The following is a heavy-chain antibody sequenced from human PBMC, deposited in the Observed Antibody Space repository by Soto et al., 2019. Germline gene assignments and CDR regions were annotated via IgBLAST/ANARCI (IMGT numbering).Heavy chain of an antibody. CDR3: AKDSQYSSSWVPFDY. Sequence: EVQLLESGGGLVQPGGSLRLSCAASGFTFSSYAMSWVRQAPGKGLEWVSAISGSGASTYYADSVKGRFTISRDNAKNTLFLQMNSLRAEDTAVYYGAKDSQYSSSWVPFDYWGQGPLVTVSS. J-gene: IGHJ4*02. V-gene: IGHV3-23*01. CDR1: GFTFSSYA. D-gene: IGHD6-13*01. CDR2: ISGSGAST.